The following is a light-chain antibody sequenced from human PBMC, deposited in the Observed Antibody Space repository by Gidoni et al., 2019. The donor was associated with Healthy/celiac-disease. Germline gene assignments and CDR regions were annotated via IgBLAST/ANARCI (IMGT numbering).Light chain of an antibody. CDR2: DAF. Sequence: DIQMTKSPSSLSASVGDRVTITCQASQDISNYLNWYQQKSGKAPKLLIYDAFNLETGVPSRFSGSGSGTHFTFTISSLQPEDFATYYCQEYGDLPPTFGGGTKVEIK. J-gene: IGKJ4*01. CDR3: QEYGDLPPT. CDR1: QDISNY. V-gene: IGKV1-33*01.